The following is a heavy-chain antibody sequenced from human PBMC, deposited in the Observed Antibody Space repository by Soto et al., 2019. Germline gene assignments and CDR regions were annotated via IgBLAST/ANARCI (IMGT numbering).Heavy chain of an antibody. CDR2: ISWNSGSI. J-gene: IGHJ6*02. D-gene: IGHD3-10*01. CDR1: GFTFDDYA. Sequence: PGGSLRLSCAASGFTFDDYAMHWVRQAPGKGLEWVSGISWNSGSIGYADSVKGRFTISRDNAKNSLYLQMNSLRAEDTALYYCAKDRMVRGVSYYYCMDVWGQGTTVTVSS. CDR3: AKDRMVRGVSYYYCMDV. V-gene: IGHV3-9*01.